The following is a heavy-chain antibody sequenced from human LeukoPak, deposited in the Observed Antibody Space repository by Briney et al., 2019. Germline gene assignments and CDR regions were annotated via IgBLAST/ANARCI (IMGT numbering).Heavy chain of an antibody. V-gene: IGHV3-30*04. D-gene: IGHD1-1*01. CDR2: ISYDGSNK. CDR3: ARDRLNWNDVSNAFDI. Sequence: GGSLRLSCAASGFTFSSYAMHWVRQAPGKGLEWVAVISYDGSNKYYADSVKGRFTISRDNSKNTLYLQMDSLRAEDTAVYYCARDRLNWNDVSNAFDIWGQGTMVTVSS. J-gene: IGHJ3*02. CDR1: GFTFSSYA.